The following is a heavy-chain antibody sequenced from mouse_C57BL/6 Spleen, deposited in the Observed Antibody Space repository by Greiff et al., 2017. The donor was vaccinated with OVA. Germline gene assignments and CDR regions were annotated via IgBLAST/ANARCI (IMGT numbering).Heavy chain of an antibody. Sequence: EVKVVESGAELVRPGASVKLSCTASGFNIKDDYMHWVKQRPEQGLEWIGWIDPENGDTEYASKFQGKATITADTSSNTAYLQLSSLTSEDTAVYYCTPNWNYFDYWGQGTTLTVSS. D-gene: IGHD4-1*01. CDR1: GFNIKDDY. J-gene: IGHJ2*01. CDR3: TPNWNYFDY. V-gene: IGHV14-4*01. CDR2: IDPENGDT.